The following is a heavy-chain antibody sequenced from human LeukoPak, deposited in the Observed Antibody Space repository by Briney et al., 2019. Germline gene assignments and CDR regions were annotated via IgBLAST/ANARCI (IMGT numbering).Heavy chain of an antibody. CDR1: RYTFLVYY. V-gene: IGHV1-2*02. Sequence: ASVKVSCKASRYTFLVYYMHWVRQAPGQGLEWMGWINPNSGGTHYAQKFQGRVTMTRDTSISTAYMELSRLRSDDTAVYYCARWPIYGSGSYYGYWGQGTLVTVSS. CDR2: INPNSGGT. D-gene: IGHD3-10*01. J-gene: IGHJ4*02. CDR3: ARWPIYGSGSYYGY.